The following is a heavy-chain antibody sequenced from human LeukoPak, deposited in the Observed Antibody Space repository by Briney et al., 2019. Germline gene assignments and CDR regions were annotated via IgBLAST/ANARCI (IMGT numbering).Heavy chain of an antibody. CDR3: ARDRREQYCSGGSCYSALGFFDY. Sequence: SETLSLTCTVSGGSISSYYWSWIRQPPGKGLEWIGYIHDSGSTNYNPSLKSRVTISVDTSKNRFSLMLSSVTAADTAVYYCARDRREQYCSGGSCYSALGFFDYWGQGTLVTVSS. J-gene: IGHJ4*02. V-gene: IGHV4-59*01. D-gene: IGHD2-15*01. CDR1: GGSISSYY. CDR2: IHDSGST.